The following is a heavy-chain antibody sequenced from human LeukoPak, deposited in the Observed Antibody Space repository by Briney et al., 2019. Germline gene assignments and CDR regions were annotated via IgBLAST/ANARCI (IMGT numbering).Heavy chain of an antibody. J-gene: IGHJ4*02. V-gene: IGHV3-7*03. CDR1: GFTFGSCW. CDR3: AKGIVVIPAASFYFDY. Sequence: GGSLRLSCAASGFTFGSCWMNWVRQTPGKGLEWVANINQDGSQKFYEDSVKGRFTISRDNSKNTLCLQMNSLRAEDTAVYYCAKGIVVIPAASFYFDYWGQGTLVTVSS. D-gene: IGHD2-2*01. CDR2: INQDGSQK.